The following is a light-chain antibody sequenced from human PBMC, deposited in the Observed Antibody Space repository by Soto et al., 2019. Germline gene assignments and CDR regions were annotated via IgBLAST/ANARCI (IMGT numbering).Light chain of an antibody. V-gene: IGKV1-5*03. CDR2: RAS. J-gene: IGKJ3*01. CDR3: PHYNTYSGN. Sequence: DVQMAQSPSTLSASVGDRVTITCRASQSIGDWLAWYQQKPGKAPALLIYRASYLESGVPSRFSGSGSGREFTLTISSLQPDDFSTYDCPHYNTYSGNFGTGHTVDFK. CDR1: QSIGDW.